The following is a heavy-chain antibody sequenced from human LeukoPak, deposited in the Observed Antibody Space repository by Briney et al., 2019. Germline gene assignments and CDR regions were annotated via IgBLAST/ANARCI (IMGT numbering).Heavy chain of an antibody. J-gene: IGHJ4*02. CDR1: GYTFTSYY. D-gene: IGHD4-11*01. V-gene: IGHV1-46*01. CDR3: ATDYSDYSLDY. Sequence: GASVKVSCKASGYTFTSYYMHWVRQAPGQGLEWMGIINPSGGSTSYAQKFQGRVTMTRNTSISTAYMELSSLRSEDTAVYYCATDYSDYSLDYWGQGTLVTVSS. CDR2: INPSGGST.